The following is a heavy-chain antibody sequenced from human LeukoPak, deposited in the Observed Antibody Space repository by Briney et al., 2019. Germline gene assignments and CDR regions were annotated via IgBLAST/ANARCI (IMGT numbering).Heavy chain of an antibody. D-gene: IGHD3-3*01. V-gene: IGHV3-7*01. CDR1: GFTFSDYW. J-gene: IGHJ6*03. CDR3: ARLNYDFWSGVWEGYYMDV. CDR2: IKKDGSDK. Sequence: GGSLRLSCAASGFTFSDYWMSWFRQAPGKGLEWVANIKKDGSDKYYVDSVKGRFTVSRDNAKNSLYLQMNSLRAEDTAVYYCARLNYDFWSGVWEGYYMDVWSKGTTVTVSS.